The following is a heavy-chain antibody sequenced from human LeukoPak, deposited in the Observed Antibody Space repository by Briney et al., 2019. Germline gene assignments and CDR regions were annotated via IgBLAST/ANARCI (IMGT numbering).Heavy chain of an antibody. CDR1: GSTFSNYE. V-gene: IGHV3-48*03. Sequence: GGSLRLSCAVPGSTFSNYEINWVRQAPGKGLEWISYISSSGSTIYYADSVKGRFTISRDNTKNSVYLQMNSLRAEDTAVYYCARVVTWFDPWGQGSLVTVSS. CDR3: ARVVTWFDP. J-gene: IGHJ5*02. CDR2: ISSSGSTI.